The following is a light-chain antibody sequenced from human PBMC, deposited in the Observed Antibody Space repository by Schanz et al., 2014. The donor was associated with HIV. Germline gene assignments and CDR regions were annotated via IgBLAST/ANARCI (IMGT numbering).Light chain of an antibody. V-gene: IGLV1-51*01. CDR1: AFNIGQNY. CDR3: GAWDTSLSARV. J-gene: IGLJ3*02. Sequence: QSVLTQPPSMSAAPGQRVTISCAGSAFNIGQNYVSWFQQFPGTAPKILIFDNDKRPSGIPDRFSASKSGTSATLGITGLQTGDEADYFCGAWDTSLSARVFGGGTKLTVL. CDR2: DND.